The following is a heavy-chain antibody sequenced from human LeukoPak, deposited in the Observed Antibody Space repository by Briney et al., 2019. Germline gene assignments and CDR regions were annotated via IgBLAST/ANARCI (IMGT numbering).Heavy chain of an antibody. CDR1: GGSFSGYY. CDR3: ARNTLYYDSSGYYYVLNY. D-gene: IGHD3-22*01. Sequence: SETLSPTCAVYGGSFSGYYWSWIRQPPGKGLEWIGGINHSGSTNYNPSLKSRVTISVDTSKNQFSLKLSSVTAADTAVYYCARNTLYYDSSGYYYVLNYWGQGTLVTVSS. J-gene: IGHJ4*02. V-gene: IGHV4-34*01. CDR2: INHSGST.